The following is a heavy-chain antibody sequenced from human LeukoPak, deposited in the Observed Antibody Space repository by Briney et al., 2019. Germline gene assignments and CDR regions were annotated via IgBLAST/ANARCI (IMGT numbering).Heavy chain of an antibody. Sequence: TSETLSLTCTVSGGSISSGGYYWSWIRQHPGKGLEWIGYIYYSGSTYYNPSLKSRVTISVDTSKNQFSLNLNSVTAADTAVYYCARGGAARLHFQNWGQGTLVTVSS. V-gene: IGHV4-31*03. J-gene: IGHJ1*01. CDR3: ARGGAARLHFQN. CDR1: GGSISSGGYY. CDR2: IYYSGST. D-gene: IGHD6-6*01.